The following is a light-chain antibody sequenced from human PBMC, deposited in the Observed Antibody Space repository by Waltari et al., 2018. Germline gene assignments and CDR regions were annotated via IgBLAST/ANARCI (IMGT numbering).Light chain of an antibody. CDR2: AAS. Sequence: DIVLTQSPATLSLSPGERATLSCRASQSVRNYLAWYQQRPGQAPRLLIYAASNRATGIPVRFSGSGSETDFTLTISSLEPEDFAVYYCQQRSNWPGTFGQGTKVEIK. CDR3: QQRSNWPGT. V-gene: IGKV3-11*01. CDR1: QSVRNY. J-gene: IGKJ1*01.